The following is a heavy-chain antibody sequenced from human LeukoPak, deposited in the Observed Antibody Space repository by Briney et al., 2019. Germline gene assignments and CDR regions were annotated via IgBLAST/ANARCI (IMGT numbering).Heavy chain of an antibody. Sequence: PGGSLRLSCAASGFTVSINYMSWVRQAPGKGLEWVSVIYSGGSTYYADSVKGRFTISRDNSKNTLYLQMNSLRAEDTAVYYCAREATYYYDSSGYYGGVAGYFDYWGQGTLVTVSS. J-gene: IGHJ4*02. V-gene: IGHV3-53*01. CDR2: IYSGGST. CDR3: AREATYYYDSSGYYGGVAGYFDY. CDR1: GFTVSINY. D-gene: IGHD3-22*01.